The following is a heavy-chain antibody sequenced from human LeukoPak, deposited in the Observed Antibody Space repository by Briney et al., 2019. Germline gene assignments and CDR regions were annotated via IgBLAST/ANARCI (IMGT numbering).Heavy chain of an antibody. CDR3: ARVFSPRGYAFDI. Sequence: GGSLRLSCAASGFTFSSYSMNWVRQAPGKGLEGVSYISSSSTIYYADSVKGRFTISRDNAKNSLYLQMNSLRAEDTAVYYCARVFSPRGYAFDIWGQGTMVTVSS. J-gene: IGHJ3*02. CDR2: ISSSSTI. D-gene: IGHD6-25*01. V-gene: IGHV3-48*04. CDR1: GFTFSSYS.